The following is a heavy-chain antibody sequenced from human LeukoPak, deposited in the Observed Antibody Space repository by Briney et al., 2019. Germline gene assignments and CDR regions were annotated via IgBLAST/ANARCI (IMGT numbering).Heavy chain of an antibody. J-gene: IGHJ4*02. CDR3: ARHSNGDGWPIFDY. V-gene: IGHV4-59*08. D-gene: IGHD5-24*01. Sequence: SETLSLTCTVSGVSISSYYWSWIRQPPGKGLEWIGHMSDSGRTNYYPPLRSRLTISLDMSKNQFSLKLSSVTAADTAVYYCARHSNGDGWPIFDYWGQGTLVAVSS. CDR2: MSDSGRT. CDR1: GVSISSYY.